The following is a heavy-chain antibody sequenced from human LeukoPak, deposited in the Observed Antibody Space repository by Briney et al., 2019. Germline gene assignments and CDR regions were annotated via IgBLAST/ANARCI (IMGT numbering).Heavy chain of an antibody. V-gene: IGHV4-39*01. CDR1: GGSISSSSDY. J-gene: IGHJ4*02. Sequence: SETLSLTCTVSGGSISSSSDYWGWIRQPAGKGLEWIGSIYYSGSTSYNPSLKSRVTISVDTSKNQFSLRLSSVTAADTAVYYCARLQCGDFYFDYWGQGTLVTVSS. CDR2: IYYSGST. D-gene: IGHD4-17*01. CDR3: ARLQCGDFYFDY.